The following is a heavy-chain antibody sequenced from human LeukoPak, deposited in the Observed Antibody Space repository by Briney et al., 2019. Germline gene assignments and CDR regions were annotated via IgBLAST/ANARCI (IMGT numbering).Heavy chain of an antibody. D-gene: IGHD3-10*01. V-gene: IGHV3-33*01. CDR2: IWYDGSNK. J-gene: IGHJ4*02. Sequence: GGSLRLSCAASGFTFSSYGMHWVRQAPGKGLEWVAVIWYDGSNKYYADSVKGRFTISRDHSKNTLYRQMNSLRAEDTAVYYCARAQRRGPFYYWGPGNLVTVSS. CDR3: ARAQRRGPFYY. CDR1: GFTFSSYG.